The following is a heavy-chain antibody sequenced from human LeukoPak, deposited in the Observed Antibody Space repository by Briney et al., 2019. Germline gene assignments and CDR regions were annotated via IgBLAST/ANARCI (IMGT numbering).Heavy chain of an antibody. D-gene: IGHD3-22*01. J-gene: IGHJ4*02. V-gene: IGHV3-23*01. Sequence: PGGSLRPSCAASGFTFTYYSMSWVRQAPGKGLEWVSSINSRGDVTFYTDPVKGRFTISRDNSKNTLYLQMNSLRGEDTAVYYCAKDRPNYYESNGHYYRLNGDYWGQGTLVTVSS. CDR1: GFTFTYYS. CDR2: INSRGDVT. CDR3: AKDRPNYYESNGHYYRLNGDY.